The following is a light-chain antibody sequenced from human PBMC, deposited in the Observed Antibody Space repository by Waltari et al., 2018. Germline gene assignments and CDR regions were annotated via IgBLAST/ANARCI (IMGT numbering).Light chain of an antibody. Sequence: QSALTQPPSVSGSPGQSVTISCTGTSSDVGSFNRVSWYQQPPGTAPKPIIYEAPYRPSGAPDRFSGSRSGNTASLTISGLPAEDEADYYCSSFTNSNTWVFGGGTKLTVL. V-gene: IGLV2-18*02. J-gene: IGLJ3*02. CDR1: SSDVGSFNR. CDR2: EAP. CDR3: SSFTNSNTWV.